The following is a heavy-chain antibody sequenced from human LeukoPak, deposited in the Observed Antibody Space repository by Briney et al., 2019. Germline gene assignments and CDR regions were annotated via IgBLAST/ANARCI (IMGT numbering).Heavy chain of an antibody. CDR3: AKGRYCSSTSCYPYYYMDV. Sequence: GGSLRLSCAASGFTFSGYGMHWVRQAPGKGLEWVAFIRYDGSNKYYADSVKGRFTISRDNSKNTLYLQMNSLRAEDTAVYYCAKGRYCSSTSCYPYYYMDVWGKGTTVTVSS. J-gene: IGHJ6*03. CDR1: GFTFSGYG. D-gene: IGHD2-2*01. CDR2: IRYDGSNK. V-gene: IGHV3-30*02.